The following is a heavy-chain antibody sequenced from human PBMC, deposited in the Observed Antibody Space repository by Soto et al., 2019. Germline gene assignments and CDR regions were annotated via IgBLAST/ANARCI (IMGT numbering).Heavy chain of an antibody. CDR1: GGSISSSSYY. D-gene: IGHD2-15*01. Sequence: QLQLQESGPGLVKPSETLSLTCTVSGGSISSSSYYWGWIRQPPGKGLEWIGSIYYSGSTYYNPSLKRRVTISVDTSKNQFSLKLSSVTAADTAVYYCASLLPYCSGGSCYSWFDPWGQGTLVTVSS. CDR3: ASLLPYCSGGSCYSWFDP. V-gene: IGHV4-39*01. J-gene: IGHJ5*02. CDR2: IYYSGST.